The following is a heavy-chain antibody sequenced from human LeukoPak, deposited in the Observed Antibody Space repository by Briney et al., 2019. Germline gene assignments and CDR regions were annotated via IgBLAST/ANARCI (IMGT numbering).Heavy chain of an antibody. CDR3: AKDAIELLWFGDYYYYMDV. Sequence: PGGSLRLSCAASGFTVSSNYMSWVRQAPGKGLEWVSAISGSGGSTYYADSVKGRFTISRDNSKNTLYLQMNSLRAEDTAVYYCAKDAIELLWFGDYYYYMDVWGKGTTVTVSS. J-gene: IGHJ6*03. V-gene: IGHV3-23*01. CDR1: GFTVSSNY. CDR2: ISGSGGST. D-gene: IGHD3-10*01.